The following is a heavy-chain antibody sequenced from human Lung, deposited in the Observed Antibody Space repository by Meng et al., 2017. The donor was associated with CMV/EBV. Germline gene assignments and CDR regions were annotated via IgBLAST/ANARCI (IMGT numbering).Heavy chain of an antibody. D-gene: IGHD4-11*01. CDR3: ARDRQNSNYGSTDY. J-gene: IGHJ4*02. Sequence: GESLKISCLGSGFDFSTYSMNWFRQAPGKGPEWVSSISSSSSYIYYADSVKGRFTVSRNNANDSLYLQMNSLRAEDTGVYYCARDRQNSNYGSTDYWGQGTXVTVYS. CDR1: GFDFSTYS. V-gene: IGHV3-21*06. CDR2: ISSSSSYI.